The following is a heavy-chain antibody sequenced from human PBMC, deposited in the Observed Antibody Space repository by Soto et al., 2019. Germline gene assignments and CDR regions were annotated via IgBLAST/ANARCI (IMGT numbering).Heavy chain of an antibody. J-gene: IGHJ4*02. Sequence: EVQLVQSGGGLVQPGGSLRLSCAASGFTVGNNYMSWVRQAPGKGLEWVSLIYSDGKTRYADSVQGRFTISRGNSKNTLYLQMNILRAEDTAVYYCATRMTVAPYRGQGTLVTVSS. D-gene: IGHD3-22*01. CDR1: GFTVGNNY. CDR2: IYSDGKT. V-gene: IGHV3-66*01. CDR3: ATRMTVAPY.